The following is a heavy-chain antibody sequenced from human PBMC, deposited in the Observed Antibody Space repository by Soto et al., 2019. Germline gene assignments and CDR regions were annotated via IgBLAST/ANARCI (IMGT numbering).Heavy chain of an antibody. D-gene: IGHD3-3*01. CDR1: GGSISSSSYY. J-gene: IGHJ6*02. Sequence: TSETLSLTCTVSGGSISSSSYYWGWIRQPPGKGLEWIGSIYYSGSTYYNPSLKSRVTISVDTSKNQFSLKLSSVTAADTAVYYCASSHRAYYDLWSGSYYYYGMDVWGQGTTVTVSS. CDR3: ASSHRAYYDLWSGSYYYYGMDV. CDR2: IYYSGST. V-gene: IGHV4-39*01.